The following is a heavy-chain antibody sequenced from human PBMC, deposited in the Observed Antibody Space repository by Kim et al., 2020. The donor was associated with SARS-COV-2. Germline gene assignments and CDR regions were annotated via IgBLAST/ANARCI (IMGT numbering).Heavy chain of an antibody. CDR3: ARHGVFSSVGATLGKFDC. CDR2: IHYTGNT. V-gene: IGHV4-39*01. CDR1: GGSINTDSYF. D-gene: IGHD1-26*01. J-gene: IGHJ4*02. Sequence: SETLSLTCTVSGGSINTDSYFWGWIRQPPGKGLEWIASIHYTGNTYYNPSLKSRVTISVDTSRDQVSLRLNSVTAADTAVYYCARHGVFSSVGATLGKFDCWGQGTLVMVSS.